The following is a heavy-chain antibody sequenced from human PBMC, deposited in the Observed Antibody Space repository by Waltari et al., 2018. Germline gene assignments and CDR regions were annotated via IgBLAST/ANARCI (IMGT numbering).Heavy chain of an antibody. V-gene: IGHV4-4*07. J-gene: IGHJ3*02. D-gene: IGHD2-8*02. CDR3: ARAFWTQVVYAQDAFDI. Sequence: QVQLQESGPGLVKPSETLSLTCTVSGGSISSYYWSWIRQPAGKGLEWIGRIYTSGSTNYNPSLKSRVTMSVDTSKNTLYLQMGSLRAEDMAVYYCARAFWTQVVYAQDAFDIWGQGTMVTVSS. CDR1: GGSISSYY. CDR2: IYTSGST.